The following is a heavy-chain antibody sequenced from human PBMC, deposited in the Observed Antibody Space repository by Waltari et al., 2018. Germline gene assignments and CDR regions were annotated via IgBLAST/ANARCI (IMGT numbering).Heavy chain of an antibody. V-gene: IGHV3-15*01. J-gene: IGHJ4*02. Sequence: EVQLVESGGGLVKPGGSLRLSCAASGFTFSNAWMSWVRQAPGKGLEWVGRIKSKTDGGTTDYAAPVKGRFTISRDDSKNTLYLQMNSLKTEDTAVYYCTTEDYCGGDCLTFDYWGQGTLVTVSS. CDR3: TTEDYCGGDCLTFDY. CDR2: IKSKTDGGTT. D-gene: IGHD2-21*01. CDR1: GFTFSNAW.